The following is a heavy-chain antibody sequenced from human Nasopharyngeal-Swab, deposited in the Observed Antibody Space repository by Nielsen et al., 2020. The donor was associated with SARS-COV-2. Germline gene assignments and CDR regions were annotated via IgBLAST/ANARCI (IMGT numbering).Heavy chain of an antibody. CDR2: IYYSGSI. CDR3: ARDQRSGWFDAFDI. V-gene: IGHV4-59*01. Sequence: WIRQPLGKGLEWIGYIYYSGSINYNPSLKSRVTISVDTSKNQFSLKLSSVTAADTAVYYCARDQRSGWFDAFDIWGQGTMVTVSS. D-gene: IGHD6-19*01. J-gene: IGHJ3*02.